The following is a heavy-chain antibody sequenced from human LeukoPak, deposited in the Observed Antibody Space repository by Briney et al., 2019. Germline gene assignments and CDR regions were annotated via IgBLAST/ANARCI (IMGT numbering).Heavy chain of an antibody. J-gene: IGHJ4*02. V-gene: IGHV3-30*02. CDR2: IRYDGSNQ. Sequence: PGGSLRPSCAASGFTFSSYGMHLVRQTPGKGLEWVSFIRYDGSNQYYADSVKGRFTISRDNSKNTLYLQMNSLKPEDTAVYFCARGYGESHFYYWGQGTLVTVSS. D-gene: IGHD5-18*01. CDR1: GFTFSSYG. CDR3: ARGYGESHFYY.